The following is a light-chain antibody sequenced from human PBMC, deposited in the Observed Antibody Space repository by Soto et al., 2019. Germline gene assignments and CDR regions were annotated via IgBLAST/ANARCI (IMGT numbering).Light chain of an antibody. Sequence: DIQMTQSPSSLSASVGDRVTITCRASQSISTFLNWYQQKPGKAPKLLIYAASTLQTGVPSRFSGSGSGTDFPLTISNLQPEDFATYYCHQTDTIPETFGQGTKVEIK. V-gene: IGKV1-39*01. CDR1: QSISTF. J-gene: IGKJ1*01. CDR2: AAS. CDR3: HQTDTIPET.